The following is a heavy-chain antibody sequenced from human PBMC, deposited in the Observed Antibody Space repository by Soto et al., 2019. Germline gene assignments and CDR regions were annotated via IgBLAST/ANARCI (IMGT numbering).Heavy chain of an antibody. D-gene: IGHD5-12*01. CDR2: ISDSGDRT. V-gene: IGHV3-23*01. CDR1: EFTFSIFD. Sequence: VHLLESGGGLVQPGGSLRLSCAASEFTFSIFDMSWVRQAPGKGLEWVSMISDSGDRTYYAGSVRGRFTMSRDNSKNTVYLQMDSLRAEDTAVYYCIKGGWLDYWGQGTLVTVSS. J-gene: IGHJ4*02. CDR3: IKGGWLDY.